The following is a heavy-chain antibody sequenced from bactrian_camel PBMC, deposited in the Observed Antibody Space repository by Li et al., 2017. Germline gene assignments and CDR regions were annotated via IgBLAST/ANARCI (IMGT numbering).Heavy chain of an antibody. V-gene: IGHV3S55*01. J-gene: IGHJ7*01. D-gene: IGHD6*01. CDR2: IDRFGDK. CDR1: GVSLDGSD. Sequence: HVQLVESGGGSAQVGGSLTLSCGASGVSLDGSDRGWYRQAPGKECELVANIDRFGDKHYADTVKGRFTISRDNAKNTVYLQMNSPQPEDTALYYCATDKYGSDPLRNGMEYWGKGTQVTVS.